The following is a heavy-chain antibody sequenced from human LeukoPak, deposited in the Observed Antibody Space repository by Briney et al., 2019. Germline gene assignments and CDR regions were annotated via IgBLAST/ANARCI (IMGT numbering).Heavy chain of an antibody. J-gene: IGHJ4*02. D-gene: IGHD4-17*01. CDR1: GFIFTSYS. CDR2: ISSSSSTI. Sequence: GESLRLSCAASGFIFTSYSMNWVRQAPGKGLEWVSYISSSSSTIYYADSVKGRFTISRENAKNSLYLQMNSLRAEDTAVYYCARQRAGFTVTTSDYWGQGTLVTVSS. V-gene: IGHV3-48*01. CDR3: ARQRAGFTVTTSDY.